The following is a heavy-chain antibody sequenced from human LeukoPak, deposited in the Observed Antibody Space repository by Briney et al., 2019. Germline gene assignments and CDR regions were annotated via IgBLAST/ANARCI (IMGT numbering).Heavy chain of an antibody. D-gene: IGHD6-13*01. Sequence: SETLSLTCTVSGGSISSGSYYWSWIRQPAGKGLEWIGRIYTSGSTNYNPSLKNRVTISVDTSKNQFSLKLSSVTAADTAVYYCARDGQQLVRGLDYWGQGTLVTVSS. CDR2: IYTSGST. CDR3: ARDGQQLVRGLDY. CDR1: GGSISSGSYY. V-gene: IGHV4-61*02. J-gene: IGHJ4*02.